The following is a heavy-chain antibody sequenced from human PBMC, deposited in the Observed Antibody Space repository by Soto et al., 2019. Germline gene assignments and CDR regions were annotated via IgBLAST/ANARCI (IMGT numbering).Heavy chain of an antibody. Sequence: ASVKVSCKASGYTFTSYGISWVRQAPGQGLEWMGWISAYNGNTNYAQKLQGRVTMTTDTSTSTAYMELRSLRSDDTAVYYCARLDRKLTKYDYDSSGYNYWGQGTMVTVYS. V-gene: IGHV1-18*04. D-gene: IGHD3-22*01. CDR2: ISAYNGNT. J-gene: IGHJ4*02. CDR3: ARLDRKLTKYDYDSSGYNY. CDR1: GYTFTSYG.